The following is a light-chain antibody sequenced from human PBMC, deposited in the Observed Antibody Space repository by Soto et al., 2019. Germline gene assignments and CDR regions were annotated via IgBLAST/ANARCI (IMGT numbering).Light chain of an antibody. Sequence: QSVLTQPASVSGSPGQSITISCTGTSGDIGSYNRVSWYQQHPGKAPKLIIYEVTDRPSGVSNRFSGSKSGNTASLTISGLQAEDGAEYYCSSYTNINTRACVFGTGTKV. CDR3: SSYTNINTRACV. J-gene: IGLJ1*01. CDR2: EVT. V-gene: IGLV2-14*01. CDR1: SGDIGSYNR.